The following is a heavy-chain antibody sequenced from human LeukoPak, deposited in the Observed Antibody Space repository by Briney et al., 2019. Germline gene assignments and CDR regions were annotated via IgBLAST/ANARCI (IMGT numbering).Heavy chain of an antibody. D-gene: IGHD3-22*01. CDR1: GFTFSSYG. Sequence: GGSLRLSCAASGFTFSSYGMHWVRQAPGKGLEWVAFIRYDGSNKYYADSVKGRFTISRDNAKNSLYLQMNSLRAEDTAVYYCARAHYYDSSGLDFWGQGTLVTVSS. V-gene: IGHV3-30*02. J-gene: IGHJ4*02. CDR3: ARAHYYDSSGLDF. CDR2: IRYDGSNK.